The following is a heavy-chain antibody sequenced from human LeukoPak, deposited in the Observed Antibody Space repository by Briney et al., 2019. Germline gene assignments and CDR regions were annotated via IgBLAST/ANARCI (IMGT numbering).Heavy chain of an antibody. D-gene: IGHD5-24*01. Sequence: GVSVKVSCKASGYTFTDYYMHWVRQAPGQGLEWMGWINPNSGGTNYAQKFQGRVSMTRDTSISTAYMELSRLRSDDTAVYYCARNTINWFDPWGQGVLVTVSS. CDR2: INPNSGGT. CDR1: GYTFTDYY. J-gene: IGHJ5*02. CDR3: ARNTINWFDP. V-gene: IGHV1-2*02.